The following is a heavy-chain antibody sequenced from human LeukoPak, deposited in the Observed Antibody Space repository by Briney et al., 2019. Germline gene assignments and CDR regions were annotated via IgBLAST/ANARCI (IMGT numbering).Heavy chain of an antibody. CDR3: AKDYGSGSYNNWFDP. CDR1: GFTFSSYG. CDR2: IWYDGSNK. V-gene: IGHV3-33*06. J-gene: IGHJ5*02. Sequence: GGSLRLSCAASGFTFSSYGIHWVRQAPGKGLEWVAVIWYDGSNKYYADSVKGRFTISRDNSKNTLYLQMNSLRAEDTAVYYCAKDYGSGSYNNWFDPWGQGTLVTVSS. D-gene: IGHD3-10*01.